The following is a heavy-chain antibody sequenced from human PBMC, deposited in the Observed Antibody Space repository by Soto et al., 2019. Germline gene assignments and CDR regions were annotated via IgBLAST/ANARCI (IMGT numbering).Heavy chain of an antibody. CDR3: ARLFVGYCSGGSCYSHFDY. CDR2: ISAYNGNT. V-gene: IGHV1-18*01. J-gene: IGHJ4*02. D-gene: IGHD2-15*01. Sequence: QVPLVQSGAEVKKPGASVKVSCKASGYTFTSYGISWVRQAPGQGLEWMGWISAYNGNTNYAQKLQGRVTMTTDTSTSTAYMELRSLRSDDTAVYYCARLFVGYCSGGSCYSHFDYWGQGTLVTVSS. CDR1: GYTFTSYG.